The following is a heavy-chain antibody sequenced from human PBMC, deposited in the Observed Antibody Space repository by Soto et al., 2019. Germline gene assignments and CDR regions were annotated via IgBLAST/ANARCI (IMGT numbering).Heavy chain of an antibody. J-gene: IGHJ6*02. V-gene: IGHV3-74*01. CDR2: IKTDGTIT. D-gene: IGHD5-18*01. CDR1: GFTFSSYW. Sequence: EVQLVESGGGLVQPGGSLRLSCAASGFTFSSYWMHWVRQAPGKGLVWVSRIKTDGTITNYADSVRGRFTISRDDAKNTVYLQMTSLRDEDTAVYYCARGIRNYYGTDVWGQGTTVSVSS. CDR3: ARGIRNYYGTDV.